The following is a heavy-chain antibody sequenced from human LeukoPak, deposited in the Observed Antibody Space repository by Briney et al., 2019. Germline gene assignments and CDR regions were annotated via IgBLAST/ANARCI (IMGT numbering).Heavy chain of an antibody. Sequence: GGSLRLSCAASGFTFSGYDMPWVRQPTGKGLEWVSGIGIPGDTYYPGSVKGRFTISRENAKNSFYLQMNSLRVEDTAVYYCARAHVAAGLAFDIWGQGTLATVSS. CDR1: GFTFSGYD. D-gene: IGHD6-25*01. J-gene: IGHJ3*02. CDR3: ARAHVAAGLAFDI. V-gene: IGHV3-13*01. CDR2: IGIPGDT.